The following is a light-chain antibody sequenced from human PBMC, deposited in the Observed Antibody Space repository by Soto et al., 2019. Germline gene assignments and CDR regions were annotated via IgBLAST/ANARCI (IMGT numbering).Light chain of an antibody. V-gene: IGLV2-23*01. CDR3: CSYAGSGLYV. Sequence: QSALTQPASVSGSPGQSITISCTGTSSDVGSHNLVSWYQQHPGKAPKLMIYEGSKRPSGVSNRFSGSKSGNTASLTISGLQAEDEADYYCCSYAGSGLYVFGTGTKVTVL. CDR2: EGS. J-gene: IGLJ1*01. CDR1: SSDVGSHNL.